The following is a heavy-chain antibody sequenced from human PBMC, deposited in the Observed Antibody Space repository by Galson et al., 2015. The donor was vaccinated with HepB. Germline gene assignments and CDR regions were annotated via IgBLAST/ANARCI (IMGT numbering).Heavy chain of an antibody. CDR2: INAGNGNT. J-gene: IGHJ4*02. V-gene: IGHV1-3*01. Sequence: SVKVSCKASGYTFTSYAMHWVRQAPGQRLEWMGWINAGNGNTKYSQKFQGRVTITRDTSASTAYMELSSLRSEDTAVYYCARDGLGASYDSSGFFDYWGQGTLVTVSS. D-gene: IGHD3-22*01. CDR1: GYTFTSYA. CDR3: ARDGLGASYDSSGFFDY.